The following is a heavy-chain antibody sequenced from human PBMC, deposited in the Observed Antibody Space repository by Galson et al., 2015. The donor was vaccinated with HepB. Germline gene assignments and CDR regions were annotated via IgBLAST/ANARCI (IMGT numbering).Heavy chain of an antibody. Sequence: SLRLSCAASGFPFSDYLVSWFRQAPGKGPEWVSFMRSRANGGTTQCAASVKGRFTISRDDSRSVAYLEMNSLKSEDTGVYFCTRAVGATSPFDSWGQGTRVIVSS. CDR3: TRAVGATSPFDS. CDR1: GFPFSDYL. J-gene: IGHJ4*02. D-gene: IGHD1-26*01. CDR2: MRSRANGGTT. V-gene: IGHV3-49*03.